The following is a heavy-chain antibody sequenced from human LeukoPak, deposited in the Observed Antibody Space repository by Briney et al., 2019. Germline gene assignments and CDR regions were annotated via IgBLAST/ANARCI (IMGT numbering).Heavy chain of an antibody. V-gene: IGHV1-2*04. CDR1: GYTFTGYY. D-gene: IGHD4-17*01. CDR3: AREVYGDYRYFDL. Sequence: ASVKVSCKASGYTFTGYYMHWVRQAPGQGLEWMGWINPNSGDTNYAQKFQGWVTMTRDTSISTAYMELSRLRSDDTAVYYCAREVYGDYRYFDLWGRGTLVTVSS. J-gene: IGHJ2*01. CDR2: INPNSGDT.